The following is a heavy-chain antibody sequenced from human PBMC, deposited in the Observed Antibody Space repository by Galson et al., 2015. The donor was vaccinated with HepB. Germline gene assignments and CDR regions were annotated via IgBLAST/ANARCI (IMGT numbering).Heavy chain of an antibody. Sequence: ETLSLTCAVYGGSFSGYYWSWIRQPPGKGLEWIGEINHSGSTNYNPSLKSRVTISVDTSKNQFSLKLSSVTAADTAVYYCAGVGLVVPAAMVYYFDYWGQGTLVTVSS. CDR3: AGVGLVVPAAMVYYFDY. J-gene: IGHJ4*02. D-gene: IGHD2-2*01. CDR2: INHSGST. CDR1: GGSFSGYY. V-gene: IGHV4-34*01.